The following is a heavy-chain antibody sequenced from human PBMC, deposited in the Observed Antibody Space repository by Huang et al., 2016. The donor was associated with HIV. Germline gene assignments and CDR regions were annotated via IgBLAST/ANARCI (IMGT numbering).Heavy chain of an antibody. D-gene: IGHD3-10*01. CDR2: RNPNSGDT. CDR3: ARGGLLWFGELST. Sequence: QVQLVQSGAEVKKPGASVKVSCKASGYTFTNYDINWVRQATGKGLEWMGWRNPNSGDTGFAQKFQGRVTMTMNTSISTAYMELSSLISEDTAVYYCARGGLLWFGELSTWGQGTLVTVSS. J-gene: IGHJ5*02. CDR1: GYTFTNYD. V-gene: IGHV1-8*01.